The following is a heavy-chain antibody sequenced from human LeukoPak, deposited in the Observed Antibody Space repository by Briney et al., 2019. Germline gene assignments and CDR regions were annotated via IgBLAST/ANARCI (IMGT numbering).Heavy chain of an antibody. J-gene: IGHJ4*02. V-gene: IGHV4-34*01. Sequence: KASETLSLTCAVYGGSFSGYYWSWIRQPPGKGLEWIGEINHSGSTNYNPSLKSRVTISPDTSNNQISLKLSSVTAADTAVYYCATMVQGVHTYFGSWGQGNLVAVSS. CDR1: GGSFSGYY. CDR2: INHSGST. CDR3: ATMVQGVHTYFGS. D-gene: IGHD3-10*01.